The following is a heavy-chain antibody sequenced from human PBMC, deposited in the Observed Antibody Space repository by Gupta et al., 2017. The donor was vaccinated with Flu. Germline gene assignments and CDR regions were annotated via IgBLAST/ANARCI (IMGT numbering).Heavy chain of an antibody. CDR1: GFTFSNYA. J-gene: IGHJ4*02. Sequence: EVPLLESGGGLVQPGGSLRLSCAASGFTFSNYAMSWVRQAPGKGLEWVSGITGSGAGTYYADFVKGRFIISRDNSKNTVYLEMNSLRIEDTALYYCANDLSDGDLDYWGQGTLVTVSS. D-gene: IGHD4-17*01. CDR3: ANDLSDGDLDY. V-gene: IGHV3-23*01. CDR2: ITGSGAGT.